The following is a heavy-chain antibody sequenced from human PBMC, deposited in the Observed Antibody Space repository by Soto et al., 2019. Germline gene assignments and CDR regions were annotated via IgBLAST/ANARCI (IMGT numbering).Heavy chain of an antibody. V-gene: IGHV1-18*01. CDR2: ISGNNGDT. Sequence: ASGKVSCKTSGYSFDRYGISWGRQAPGQGLEWMGWISGNNGDTNYEQKFQGRLTLTTDTSTSTAYMELRSLRSDDTAVYYCGRDGRERIAGRPHFYGKDVWGQGTTVTVSS. D-gene: IGHD6-6*01. CDR1: GYSFDRYG. CDR3: GRDGRERIAGRPHFYGKDV. J-gene: IGHJ6*02.